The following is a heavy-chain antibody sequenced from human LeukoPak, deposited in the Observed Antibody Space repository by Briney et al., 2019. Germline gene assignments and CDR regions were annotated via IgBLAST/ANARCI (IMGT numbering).Heavy chain of an antibody. CDR2: INHSGST. CDR3: AREYYDILTGYYSGWFDP. CDR1: GGSFSGYY. J-gene: IGHJ5*02. V-gene: IGHV4-34*01. Sequence: PSETLSLTCAVYGGSFSGYYWSWIRQPPGKGLEWIGEINHSGSTNYNPSLKSRVTISVDTSKNQFSLKLSSVTAADTAVYYCAREYYDILTGYYSGWFDPWGQGTLVTVSS. D-gene: IGHD3-9*01.